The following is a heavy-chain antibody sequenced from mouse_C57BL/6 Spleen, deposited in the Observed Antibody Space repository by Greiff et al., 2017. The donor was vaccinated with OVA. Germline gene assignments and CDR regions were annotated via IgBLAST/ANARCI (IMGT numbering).Heavy chain of an antibody. CDR1: GFNIKDDY. Sequence: EVQLQQSGAELVRPGASVKLSCTASGFNIKDDYMHWVKQRPEQGLEWIGWIDPENGDTEYASKFQGKATITAETSSNTASLQLSSLTSEDTAVYYCTTSSPGDWYFDVWGTGTTVTVSS. CDR2: IDPENGDT. V-gene: IGHV14-4*01. CDR3: TTSSPGDWYFDV. J-gene: IGHJ1*03.